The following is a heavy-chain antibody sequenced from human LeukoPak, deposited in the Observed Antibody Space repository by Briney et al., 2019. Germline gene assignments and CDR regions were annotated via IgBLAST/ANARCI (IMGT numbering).Heavy chain of an antibody. CDR3: ARRQQLGSPFDS. J-gene: IGHJ4*02. CDR1: GYSFTSCW. V-gene: IGHV5-51*01. D-gene: IGHD6-13*01. Sequence: GESLKISCKGSGYSFTSCWIGWVRQMPGKGLEWTGIIYPSDSETRYSPSFQGQVTISADKSINTAYLQWNSLKASDTAMYHCARRQQLGSPFDSWGQGTLVTVSS. CDR2: IYPSDSET.